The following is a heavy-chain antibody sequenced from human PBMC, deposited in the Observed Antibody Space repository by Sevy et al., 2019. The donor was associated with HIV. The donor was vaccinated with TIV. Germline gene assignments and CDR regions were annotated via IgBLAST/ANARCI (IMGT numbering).Heavy chain of an antibody. V-gene: IGHV3-30*03. J-gene: IGHJ6*03. CDR2: ISYDGSEK. CDR1: GFTFSNYG. D-gene: IGHD3-10*02. Sequence: GGSLRLSCASSGFTFSNYGMHWVRQTPGKGLEWVAVISYDGSEKYYADSVEGRVTISRDNSQRSLYLQMNSLRPGDTAVYYCVRPRSRTDGPCYVPYYFYSMDVWGQGTTVTVSS. CDR3: VRPRSRTDGPCYVPYYFYSMDV.